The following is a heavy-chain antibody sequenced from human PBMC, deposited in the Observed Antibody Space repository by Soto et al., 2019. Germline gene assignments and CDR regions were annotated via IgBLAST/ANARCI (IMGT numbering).Heavy chain of an antibody. J-gene: IGHJ6*02. CDR1: GFTFSSYG. Sequence: QVQLVESGGGVVQPGRSLRLSCAASGFTFSSYGMHWVRQAPGKGLEWVAVISYDGSNKYYADSVKGRFTISRDNSXNTLXLXLNSLRAEDTAVYYCAKVGRYYDILTGYRDYYGMDVWGQGTTVTVSS. CDR3: AKVGRYYDILTGYRDYYGMDV. CDR2: ISYDGSNK. D-gene: IGHD3-9*01. V-gene: IGHV3-30*18.